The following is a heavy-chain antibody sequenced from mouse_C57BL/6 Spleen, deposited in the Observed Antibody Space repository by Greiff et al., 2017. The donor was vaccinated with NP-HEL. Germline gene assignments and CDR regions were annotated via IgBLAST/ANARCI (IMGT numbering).Heavy chain of an antibody. Sequence: VQLQQPGAELVMPGASVKLSCKASGYTFTSYWMHWVKQRPGQGLEWIGEIDPSDSYTNYNQKFKGKSTLTVDKSSSTAYMQLSSLTSEDSAVYYCAHWDGGYFDVWGTGTTVTVSS. D-gene: IGHD4-1*01. J-gene: IGHJ1*03. CDR3: AHWDGGYFDV. CDR2: IDPSDSYT. CDR1: GYTFTSYW. V-gene: IGHV1-69*01.